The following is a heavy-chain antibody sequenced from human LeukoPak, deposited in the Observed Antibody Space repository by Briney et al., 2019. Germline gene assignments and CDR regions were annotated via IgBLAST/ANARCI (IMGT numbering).Heavy chain of an antibody. D-gene: IGHD1-26*01. CDR3: TRDRGTYNWLDP. V-gene: IGHV3-73*01. CDR2: IDRPAKSYAT. CDR1: GFTLSDSA. Sequence: GRSLRLSCAAAGFTLSDSAIHWVRPASGKGLEWVGLIDRPAKSYATAYGASVGGRFTISRDDSKNTAYLQMDSLKTEDTALYYCTRDRGTYNWLDPWGQGTLVTVFS. J-gene: IGHJ5*02.